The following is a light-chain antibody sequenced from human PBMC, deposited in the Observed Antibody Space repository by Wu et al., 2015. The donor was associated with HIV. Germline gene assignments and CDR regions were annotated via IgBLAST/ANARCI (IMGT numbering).Light chain of an antibody. Sequence: DIQMTQSPYSLSASVGDTVTITCRASQDITNSLAWYQQKPGEVPKLLISAASTLQSGVPSRFSGSGSGTEFTLTIDSLQPEDVANYYCQKCNNAPLTFGGGTKVEI. CDR3: QKCNNAPLT. J-gene: IGKJ4*01. V-gene: IGKV1-27*01. CDR1: QDITNS. CDR2: AAS.